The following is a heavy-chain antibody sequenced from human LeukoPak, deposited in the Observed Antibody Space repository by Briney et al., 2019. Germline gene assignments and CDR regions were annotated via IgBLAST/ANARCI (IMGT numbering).Heavy chain of an antibody. CDR3: AREGTGSRDLDY. D-gene: IGHD1-1*01. CDR2: IIPIFGTA. J-gene: IGHJ4*02. V-gene: IGHV1-69*01. CDR1: GGTFSSYA. Sequence: ASVKVSCKASGGTFSSYAISWVRQAPGQGLEWMGGIIPIFGTANYAQKFQGRVTITADESTSTGYMELSSLRSEDTAVYYCAREGTGSRDLDYWGQGTLVTVSS.